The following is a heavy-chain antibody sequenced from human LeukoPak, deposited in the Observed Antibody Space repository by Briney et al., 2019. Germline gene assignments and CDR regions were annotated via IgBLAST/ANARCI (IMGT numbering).Heavy chain of an antibody. D-gene: IGHD3-22*01. V-gene: IGHV3-21*04. J-gene: IGHJ4*02. CDR1: GFTFSSYS. CDR3: ARDMNPSTLDYYDSSGYYYRWFFSDY. Sequence: GGSLRLSCAASGFTFSSYSMNWVRQAPGKGLEWVSSISSSSSYIYYADSVKGRFTISRDNAKNSLYLQMNSLRAEDTAVYYCARDMNPSTLDYYDSSGYYYRWFFSDYWGQGTLVTVSS. CDR2: ISSSSSYI.